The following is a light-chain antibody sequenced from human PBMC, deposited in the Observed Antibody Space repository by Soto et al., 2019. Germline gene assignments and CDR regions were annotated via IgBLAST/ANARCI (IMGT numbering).Light chain of an antibody. CDR2: EVS. V-gene: IGLV2-14*01. CDR3: NSQRSSGTRV. Sequence: QSALTQPPSASGSPGQSVTISCTGTSSDVGGYYYVSWYQHHPGKAPKLMIYEVSNRPSGVSNRFSGSKSGYTASLTISGLQAEDEADYYCNSQRSSGTRVFGTGTKLTVL. CDR1: SSDVGGYYY. J-gene: IGLJ1*01.